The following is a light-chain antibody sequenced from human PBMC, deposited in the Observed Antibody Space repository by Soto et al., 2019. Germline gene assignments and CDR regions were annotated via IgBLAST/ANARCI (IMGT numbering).Light chain of an antibody. CDR1: QSISSW. V-gene: IGKV1-5*03. CDR2: KAS. Sequence: DLQMTQSPSTLSASVGDRVTITCRASQSISSWLAWYQQKPGKAPKVLIFKASSLESGVPSRFSGSGSGTEFTLTISSLQPDDFATYYCLHYNSYSWTFGQGTKVEIK. J-gene: IGKJ1*01. CDR3: LHYNSYSWT.